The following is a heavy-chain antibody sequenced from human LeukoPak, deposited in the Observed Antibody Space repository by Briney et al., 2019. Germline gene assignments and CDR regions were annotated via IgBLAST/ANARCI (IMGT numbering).Heavy chain of an antibody. Sequence: SETLSLTCTVSGGSISSYYWSWIRQPPGKGLEWIGYIYYSGSTNYNPSLKGRVTISVDTSKNQFSLKLSSVTAADTAVYYCAREQMTTVTTRGDWFDPWGQGTLVTVSS. J-gene: IGHJ5*02. V-gene: IGHV4-59*01. CDR2: IYYSGST. CDR1: GGSISSYY. D-gene: IGHD4-17*01. CDR3: AREQMTTVTTRGDWFDP.